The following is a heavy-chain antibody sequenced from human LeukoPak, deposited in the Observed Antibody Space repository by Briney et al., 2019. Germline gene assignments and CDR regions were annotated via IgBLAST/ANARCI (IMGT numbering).Heavy chain of an antibody. Sequence: PGGSLRLSCAASGFTFSSYWMSWVRQAPGKGLEWVANIKQDGSEKYYVDSVKGRFTISRDNSKNTLYLQMNSLRAEDTAVYYCARVRSVQLEPDAFDIWGQGTMVTVSS. J-gene: IGHJ3*02. D-gene: IGHD1-1*01. V-gene: IGHV3-7*03. CDR3: ARVRSVQLEPDAFDI. CDR2: IKQDGSEK. CDR1: GFTFSSYW.